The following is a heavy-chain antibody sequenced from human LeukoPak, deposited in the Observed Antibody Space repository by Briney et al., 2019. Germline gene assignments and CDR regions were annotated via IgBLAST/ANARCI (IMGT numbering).Heavy chain of an antibody. CDR1: GYTFTSQG. V-gene: IGHV1-18*01. CDR2: INTYNGKT. Sequence: ASMMVSCKASGYTFTSQGISWVRQAPGQGLEWMGWINTYNGKTNYAQKLQGRVTMTTDTSTSTAYMELRNLRSDDTAVYYCASRSGSTPYYFDYWGQGTLVTVSS. J-gene: IGHJ4*02. CDR3: ASRSGSTPYYFDY. D-gene: IGHD3-3*01.